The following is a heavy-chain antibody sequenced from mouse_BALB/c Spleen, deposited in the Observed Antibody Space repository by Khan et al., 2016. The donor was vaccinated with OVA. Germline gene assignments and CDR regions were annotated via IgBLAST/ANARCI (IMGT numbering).Heavy chain of an antibody. D-gene: IGHD2-14*01. V-gene: IGHV1S137*01. CDR1: GYTFTDYA. Sequence: VQLQESGAELVRPGVSVKISCKGSGYTFTDYAMHWVKQSHAKSLEWIGVISTFYGDASYNQKFKGKATLTVDKSSSTAYMELARLTSEESAIYYSARRYRYDGYYAVDYWGQRTSVTGSS. CDR3: ARRYRYDGYYAVDY. CDR2: ISTFYGDA. J-gene: IGHJ4*01.